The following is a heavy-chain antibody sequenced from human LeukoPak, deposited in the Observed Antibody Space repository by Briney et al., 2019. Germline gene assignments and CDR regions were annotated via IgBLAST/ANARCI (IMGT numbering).Heavy chain of an antibody. Sequence: ASVKVSCKASGYTFASYDINWVRQATGQGLEWMGWMIPNSGNTGYAQKFQGRVTITRNTSISTAYMELSSLRSDDTAVYYCARVGIAARLRYYFDYWGQGTLVTVSS. V-gene: IGHV1-8*03. CDR1: GYTFASYD. D-gene: IGHD6-6*01. J-gene: IGHJ4*02. CDR2: MIPNSGNT. CDR3: ARVGIAARLRYYFDY.